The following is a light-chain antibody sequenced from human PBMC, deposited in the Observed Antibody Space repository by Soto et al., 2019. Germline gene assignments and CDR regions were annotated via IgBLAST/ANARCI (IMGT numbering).Light chain of an antibody. CDR1: SSDVGGYNY. V-gene: IGLV2-8*01. CDR2: EVS. J-gene: IGLJ2*01. CDR3: SSYAGSNTVV. Sequence: QSALTQPPSASGSPGQSVTISCTGTSSDVGGYNYVSWYRQHPGKAPKVMIYEVSKRPSGVPDRFSGSKSGNTASLTVSGLQAEDEADYYCSSYAGSNTVVFGGGTKLTVL.